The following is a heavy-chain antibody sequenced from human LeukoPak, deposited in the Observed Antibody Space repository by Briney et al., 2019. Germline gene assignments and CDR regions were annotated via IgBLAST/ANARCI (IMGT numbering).Heavy chain of an antibody. CDR2: IYYSGST. V-gene: IGHV4-59*01. CDR1: GGSISSYY. CDR3: ARETIYAFDI. Sequence: SETLSLTCTVSGGSISSYYWSWIRQPPGKGLEWIGDIYYSGSTNYNPSLKSRVTISVDTSKNQFSLKLSSVTAADTAVYYCARETIYAFDIWGQGTMVTVSS. J-gene: IGHJ3*02.